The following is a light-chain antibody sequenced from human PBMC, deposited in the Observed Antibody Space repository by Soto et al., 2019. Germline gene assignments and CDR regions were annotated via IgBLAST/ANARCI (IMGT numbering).Light chain of an antibody. Sequence: IVLTQSPGTLSLSPGERTTLSCRASQSISRYLAWYQQKPGQGPRLLIYGASSRATGTPDRFSGSGSGTDFTLTISSLQPEDFATYYCQQTNSIPITFGQGTRLEIK. CDR2: GAS. V-gene: IGKV3-20*01. CDR3: QQTNSIPIT. CDR1: QSISRY. J-gene: IGKJ5*01.